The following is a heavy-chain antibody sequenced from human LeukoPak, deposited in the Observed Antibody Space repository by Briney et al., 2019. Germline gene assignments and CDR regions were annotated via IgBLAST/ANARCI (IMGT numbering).Heavy chain of an antibody. CDR3: VRGGTFRYSGTSGDY. D-gene: IGHD1-26*01. CDR2: ISAQHGQT. CDR1: GYSENFYG. J-gene: IGHJ4*02. V-gene: IGHV1-18*01. Sequence: ASVKVSCKTSGYSENFYGITWVRQVAGQGLEWMGWISAQHGQTEYAPNSQDRVTMTTDTYTNTAYMELRSLRSDDTAVYYCVRGGTFRYSGTSGDYWGQGTLVTVSS.